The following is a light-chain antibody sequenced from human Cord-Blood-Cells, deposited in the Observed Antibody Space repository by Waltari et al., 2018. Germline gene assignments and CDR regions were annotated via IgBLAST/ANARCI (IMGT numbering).Light chain of an antibody. CDR3: SSYTSSSTLYV. V-gene: IGLV2-14*01. CDR1: SSDVGGYNS. CDR2: DVS. J-gene: IGLJ1*01. Sequence: QSALTQPASVSGSPGQSITISCTGTSSDVGGYNSVSWYQQHPGKAPKLMIYDVSNRPSGFSNRFSGSKSGNTASLTISGLQAEDEADYYCSSYTSSSTLYVFGTGTKVTVL.